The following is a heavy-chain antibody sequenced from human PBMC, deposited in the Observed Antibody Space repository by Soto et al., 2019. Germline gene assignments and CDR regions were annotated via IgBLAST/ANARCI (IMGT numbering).Heavy chain of an antibody. CDR1: GVSISCVNYY. CDR2: IYHRGST. V-gene: IGHV4-31*03. J-gene: IGHJ5*02. Sequence: ASETLSLTCTVSGVSISCVNYYWSWLRQLPGKGLEWIGHIYHRGSTYYNPSLNSRLIISIDTSKNQFSLKLSSVTAADTAVYYCAGEHDSVHWFAPWGQGTLVTVSS. CDR3: AGEHDSVHWFAP. D-gene: IGHD2-15*01.